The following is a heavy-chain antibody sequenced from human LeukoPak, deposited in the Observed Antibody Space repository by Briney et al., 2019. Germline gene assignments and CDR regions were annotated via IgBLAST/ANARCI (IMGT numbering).Heavy chain of an antibody. CDR3: AREGGYYGSGSYPFFDY. CDR2: IYTSGST. CDR1: GGSISSSSYY. V-gene: IGHV4-39*07. J-gene: IGHJ4*02. Sequence: PSETLSLTCTVSGGSISSSSYYWGWIRQPPGKGLEWIVRIYTSGSTNYNPSLKSRVTMSVDTSKNQFSLKLSSVTAADTAVYYCAREGGYYGSGSYPFFDYWGQGTLVTVSS. D-gene: IGHD3-10*01.